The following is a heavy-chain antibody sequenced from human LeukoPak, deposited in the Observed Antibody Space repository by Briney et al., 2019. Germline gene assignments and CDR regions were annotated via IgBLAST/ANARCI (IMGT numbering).Heavy chain of an antibody. CDR2: IYYSGST. CDR1: GGSISSSSYY. CDR3: AGQGDFWSGDILADY. D-gene: IGHD3-3*01. J-gene: IGHJ4*02. Sequence: PSETLSLTCTVSGGSISSSSYYWGWIRQPPGKGLEWIGSIYYSGSTYYNPSLKSRVTISVDTSKNQFSLKLSSVTAADTAVYYCAGQGDFWSGDILADYWGQGTLVTVSS. V-gene: IGHV4-39*01.